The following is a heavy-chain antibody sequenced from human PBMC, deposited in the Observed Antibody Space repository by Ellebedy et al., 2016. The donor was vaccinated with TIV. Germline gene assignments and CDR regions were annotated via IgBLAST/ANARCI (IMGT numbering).Heavy chain of an antibody. CDR1: GGSFSGYY. V-gene: IGHV4-34*01. CDR3: ARGYRGSGYFDL. Sequence: MPSETLSLTCAVYGGSFSGYYWSWIRQPPGKGLEWIGDINPSGSTNYNPSLKSRVTISVDTSKNQFSLKLSSVTASDTAVYYCARGYRGSGYFDLWGRGTLVTVSS. CDR2: INPSGST. D-gene: IGHD1-14*01. J-gene: IGHJ2*01.